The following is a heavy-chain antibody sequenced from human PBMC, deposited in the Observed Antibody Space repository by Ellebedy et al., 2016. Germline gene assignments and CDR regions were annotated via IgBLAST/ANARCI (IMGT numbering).Heavy chain of an antibody. CDR3: ARSVGWYGDY. Sequence: ASVKVSXXASGGTFSSYAISWVRQAPGQGLEWMGWISAYNGNTNYAQKLQGRVTMTTDTSTSTAYMELRSLRSDDTAVYYCARSVGWYGDYWGQGTLVTVSS. J-gene: IGHJ4*02. CDR2: ISAYNGNT. CDR1: GGTFSSYA. D-gene: IGHD6-19*01. V-gene: IGHV1-18*01.